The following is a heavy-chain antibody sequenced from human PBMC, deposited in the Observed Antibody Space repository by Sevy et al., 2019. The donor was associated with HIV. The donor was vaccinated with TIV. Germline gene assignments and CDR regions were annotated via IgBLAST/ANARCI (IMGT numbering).Heavy chain of an antibody. CDR1: GFMFSRYE. D-gene: IGHD4-17*01. J-gene: IGHJ4*02. CDR3: ARDLPPSATTVAHFDY. CDR2: VRSSGSTI. Sequence: GGSLRLSCAASGFMFSRYEMNWVRRAPGKGLEWVSCVRSSGSTIAYADSVRGRFTISRDNAKNSLYLQMNGLRADDTAVYYCARDLPPSATTVAHFDYWGQGTLVTVSS. V-gene: IGHV3-48*03.